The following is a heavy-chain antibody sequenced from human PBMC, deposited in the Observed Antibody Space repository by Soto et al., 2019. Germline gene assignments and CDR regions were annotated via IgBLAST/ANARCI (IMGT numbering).Heavy chain of an antibody. CDR1: GFTFDDYA. V-gene: IGHV3-9*01. J-gene: IGHJ6*03. D-gene: IGHD6-19*01. CDR2: ISWNSGSI. Sequence: EVQLVESGGGLVQPGRSLRLSCAASGFTFDDYAMHWVRQAPGKGLEWVSGISWNSGSIGYADSVKGRFTISRDNAKNSLYLLMNSLRAEDTALYYCAKDLAVAENYYYYYYMDVWGKGTTVTVSS. CDR3: AKDLAVAENYYYYYYMDV.